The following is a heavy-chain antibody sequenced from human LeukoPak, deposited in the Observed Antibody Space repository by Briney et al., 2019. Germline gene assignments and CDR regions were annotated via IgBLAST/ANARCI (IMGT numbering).Heavy chain of an antibody. CDR1: GFTFSDYY. CDR3: ARDRIPLYSGSGWYSYYYYMGV. J-gene: IGHJ6*03. D-gene: IGHD6-19*01. Sequence: GGSLRLSCAASGFTFSDYYMSWIRQAPGKGLEWVSYISSSGSTIYYADSVKGRFTISRDNAKNSLYLQMNSLRAEDTAVYYCARDRIPLYSGSGWYSYYYYMGVWGKGTTVTVSS. CDR2: ISSSGSTI. V-gene: IGHV3-11*04.